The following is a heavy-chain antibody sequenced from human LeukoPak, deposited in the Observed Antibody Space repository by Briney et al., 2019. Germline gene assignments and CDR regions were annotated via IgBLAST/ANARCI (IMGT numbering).Heavy chain of an antibody. D-gene: IGHD1-26*01. V-gene: IGHV3-7*01. CDR2: IRQDGSEK. Sequence: GGSLRLSCAASGFTFSNYWMTWVRQAPGKGLEWVANIRQDGSEKYYVDSVKGRFSISRDNAKESLYLQMNSLRAEDTAVYYCARLEAGATGYWGQGTLVTVSS. CDR3: ARLEAGATGY. J-gene: IGHJ4*02. CDR1: GFTFSNYW.